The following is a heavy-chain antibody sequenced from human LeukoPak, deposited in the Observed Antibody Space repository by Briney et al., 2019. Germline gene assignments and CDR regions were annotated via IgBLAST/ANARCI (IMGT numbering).Heavy chain of an antibody. J-gene: IGHJ4*02. CDR1: GGTFSSYA. CDR3: ARALAVAGSYFDY. CDR2: IIPIFGTA. Sequence: ASVKVSCKASGGTFSSYAISWVRQAPGQGLEWMGGIIPIFGTANYAQKSQGRVTITADKSTSTAYMELSSLRSEDTAVYYCARALAVAGSYFDYWGQGTLVTVSS. D-gene: IGHD6-19*01. V-gene: IGHV1-69*06.